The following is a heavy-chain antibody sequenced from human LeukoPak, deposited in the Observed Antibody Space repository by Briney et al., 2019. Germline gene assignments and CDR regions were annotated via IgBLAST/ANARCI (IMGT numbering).Heavy chain of an antibody. J-gene: IGHJ4*02. CDR1: GGTFSSYA. V-gene: IGHV1-69*05. D-gene: IGHD2-15*01. CDR2: IIPIFGTA. CDR3: ARDGCSSTGTRSGGSCFDLY. Sequence: ASVKVPCKASGGTFSSYAISWVRQAPGQGLEWMGWIIPIFGTANYAQKFQGRVTITTDESTSTAYMELSSLRSEDTAVYYCARDGCSSTGTRSGGSCFDLYWGQGTLVTVSS.